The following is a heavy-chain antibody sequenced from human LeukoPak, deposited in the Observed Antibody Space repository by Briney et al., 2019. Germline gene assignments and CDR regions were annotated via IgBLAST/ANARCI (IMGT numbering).Heavy chain of an antibody. CDR2: IKQDGSEK. J-gene: IGHJ5*02. V-gene: IGHV3-7*05. CDR1: GFTFSSYW. D-gene: IGHD2-2*01. Sequence: GGSLGLSCAASGFTFSSYWMSWVRQAPGKGLEWVANIKQDGSEKYYVDSVKGRFTISRDNAKNSLYLQMNSLRAEDTAVYYCARENLRLGYCSSTSCRYAKGFDPWGQGTLVTVSS. CDR3: ARENLRLGYCSSTSCRYAKGFDP.